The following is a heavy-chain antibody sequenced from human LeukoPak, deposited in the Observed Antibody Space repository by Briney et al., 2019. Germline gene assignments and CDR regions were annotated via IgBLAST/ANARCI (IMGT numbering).Heavy chain of an antibody. CDR1: GGSISSTSYY. J-gene: IGHJ2*01. CDR3: ARDPGDGYSVWYFDL. D-gene: IGHD5-24*01. V-gene: IGHV4-61*01. CDR2: IYYTGST. Sequence: SETLSLTCTVSGGSISSTSYYWSWIRQPPGKGLEWIGYIYYTGSTSYNPSLKSRVTISVDTSKNQFSLKVSSVTAADTALYYCARDPGDGYSVWYFDLWGRGTLVTVSS.